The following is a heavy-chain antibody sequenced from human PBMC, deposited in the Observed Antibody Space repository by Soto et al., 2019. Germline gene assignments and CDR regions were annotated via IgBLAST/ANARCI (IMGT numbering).Heavy chain of an antibody. V-gene: IGHV4-38-2*02. CDR3: ARDGAHIVVVVAAQGDYYYGMDV. D-gene: IGHD2-15*01. Sequence: LSLTCAVSGYSISSGYYWGWIRQPPGKGLEWIGSIYHSGSTYYNPSLKSRVTISVDTSKNQFSLKLSSVTAADTAVYYCARDGAHIVVVVAAQGDYYYGMDVWGQGTTVTVS. J-gene: IGHJ6*02. CDR1: GYSISSGYY. CDR2: IYHSGST.